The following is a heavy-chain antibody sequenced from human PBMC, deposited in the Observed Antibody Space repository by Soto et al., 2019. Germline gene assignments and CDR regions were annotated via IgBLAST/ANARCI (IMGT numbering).Heavy chain of an antibody. J-gene: IGHJ4*02. CDR1: DCSISSSSYY. Sequence: PSETLSLTCTVSDCSISSSSYYWVWTRQPPGKGLEWIGSIYYSGSTYYNPSLKSRVTISVDTSKNQFTLKLSSVTAADTAVYYCARDKITGLFDYWGQGTLVTVSS. V-gene: IGHV4-39*02. CDR3: ARDKITGLFDY. D-gene: IGHD2-8*02. CDR2: IYYSGST.